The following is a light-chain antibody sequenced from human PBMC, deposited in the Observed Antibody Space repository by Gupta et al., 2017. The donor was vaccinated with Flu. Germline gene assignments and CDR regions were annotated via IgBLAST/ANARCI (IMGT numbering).Light chain of an antibody. CDR1: SSNIGSNY. J-gene: IGLJ3*02. CDR2: RNN. V-gene: IGLV1-47*01. Sequence: QSVLTQQPSASGPPGQRVTIPFSGSSSNIGSNYVYWYQQLPGTAPKLLIYRNNQRPSGVPDRFSGSKSGTSASLAISGLRSEDEADYYCAAWDDSLREVFGGGTKLTVL. CDR3: AAWDDSLREV.